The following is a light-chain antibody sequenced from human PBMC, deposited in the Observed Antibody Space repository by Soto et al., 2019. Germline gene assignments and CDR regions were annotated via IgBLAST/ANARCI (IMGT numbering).Light chain of an antibody. J-gene: IGLJ2*01. V-gene: IGLV1-40*01. CDR1: SSNIGAGYD. CDR2: GNS. CDR3: QSDESSLYVV. Sequence: QSVLTQPPSVSGAPGQRVTISCTGSSSNIGAGYDVHWYQQLPGTPPKLLIYGNSNRPSGVPDRSSGNKSGTSASLAITGLQAEDAADYYCQSDESSLYVVFGGGTKLTVL.